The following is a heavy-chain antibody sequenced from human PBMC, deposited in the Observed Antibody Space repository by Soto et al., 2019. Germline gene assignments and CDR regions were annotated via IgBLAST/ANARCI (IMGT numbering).Heavy chain of an antibody. Sequence: QVQLVQSGAEVKKPGSSVKVSCKAPGGSFSSYAINWVRQAPGQGLEWMGGIIPMSATRTYAQKFQDRVTITADESSTTVYMELRSLQSEDTAVYYCARPIRYYDVWREYPPFDYWGQGTLVTVSS. CDR3: ARPIRYYDVWREYPPFDY. CDR1: GGSFSSYA. D-gene: IGHD3-3*01. J-gene: IGHJ4*02. V-gene: IGHV1-69*01. CDR2: IIPMSATR.